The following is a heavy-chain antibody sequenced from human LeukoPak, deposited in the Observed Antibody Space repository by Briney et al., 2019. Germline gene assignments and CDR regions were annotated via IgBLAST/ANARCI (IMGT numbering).Heavy chain of an antibody. D-gene: IGHD5-18*01. CDR1: GFTFSKYA. V-gene: IGHV3-23*01. CDR2: ISGSGDST. CDR3: ARVSLERQLWLPFDY. Sequence: GGSLRLSCAASGFTFSKYAVSWVRQAPGKGLEWVSGISGSGDSTRYADPVRGRFTISRDNSKNTLYLQMNSLRTDDTAVYYCARVSLERQLWLPFDYWGQGTLVTVSS. J-gene: IGHJ4*02.